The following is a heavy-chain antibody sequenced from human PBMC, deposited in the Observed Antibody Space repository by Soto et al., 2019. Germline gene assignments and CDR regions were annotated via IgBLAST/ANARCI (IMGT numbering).Heavy chain of an antibody. CDR2: ISSSSYI. Sequence: PGGSLRLSCAASGFTFSSYSMNWVRQAPGKGLEWVSSISSSSYIYYADSVKGRFTISRDNAKNSLYLQMNSLRAEDTAVYYCARGVYYDSSGYYFRWGQGTLVTVSS. D-gene: IGHD3-22*01. V-gene: IGHV3-21*01. CDR3: ARGVYYDSSGYYFR. J-gene: IGHJ4*02. CDR1: GFTFSSYS.